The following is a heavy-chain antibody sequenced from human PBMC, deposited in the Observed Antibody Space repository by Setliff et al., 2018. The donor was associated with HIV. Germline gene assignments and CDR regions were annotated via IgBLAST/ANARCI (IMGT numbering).Heavy chain of an antibody. CDR3: ARGSEDYYDSSGYGF. J-gene: IGHJ4*02. CDR1: GYTFTTYG. CDR2: MNPNSGNT. Sequence: ASVKVSCKPSGYTFTTYGLSWVRQAPGQGLEWMGWMNPNSGNTGYAQKFQGRVTMTRNTSISTAYMELSSLRSEDTAVYYCARGSEDYYDSSGYGFWGQGTLVTVSS. V-gene: IGHV1-8*02. D-gene: IGHD3-22*01.